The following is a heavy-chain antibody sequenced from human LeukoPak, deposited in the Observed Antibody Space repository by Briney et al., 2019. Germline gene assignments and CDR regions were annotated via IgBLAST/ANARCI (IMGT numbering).Heavy chain of an antibody. D-gene: IGHD5-18*01. CDR2: IIPILGIA. CDR3: ARDGGYSYGLD. CDR1: GGTFSSYA. V-gene: IGHV1-69*04. J-gene: IGHJ4*02. Sequence: GASVKVSCKASGGTFSSYATSWVRQAPGQGLEWMGRIIPILGIANYAQKFQGRVTITADKSTSTAYMELSSLRSEDTAVYYCARDGGYSYGLDWGQGTLVTVSS.